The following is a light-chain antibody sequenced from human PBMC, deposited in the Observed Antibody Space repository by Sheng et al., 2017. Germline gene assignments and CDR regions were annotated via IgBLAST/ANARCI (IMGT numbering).Light chain of an antibody. V-gene: IGLV2-14*03. Sequence: QSALTQPASVSESPGQSITISCTGTNSDIGAYNYVSWYQVHPGKAPKLVIYDVNKRPSGVSDRLSGSKSDNTASLTISGLQPEDEADYYCSSYTGSNNLVVFGGGTKLTVL. CDR2: DVN. CDR3: SSYTGSNNLVV. CDR1: NSDIGAYNY. J-gene: IGLJ3*02.